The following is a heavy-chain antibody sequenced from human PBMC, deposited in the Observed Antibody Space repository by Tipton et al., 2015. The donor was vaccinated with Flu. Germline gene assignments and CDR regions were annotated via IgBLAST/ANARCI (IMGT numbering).Heavy chain of an antibody. CDR1: EDTFSYYW. V-gene: IGHV5-51*01. Sequence: VQLVQSGAEMKKPGESLRISCEASEDTFSYYWIGWVRQTPGKGLEWMGIIFAGDSDVRYSPSFQGQVTISVDRSISTAFLHWSSLKASDSGIYYCARQDSLAWSSWGQGTLVTVSS. CDR3: ARQDSLAWSS. CDR2: IFAGDSDV. D-gene: IGHD2-15*01. J-gene: IGHJ5*02.